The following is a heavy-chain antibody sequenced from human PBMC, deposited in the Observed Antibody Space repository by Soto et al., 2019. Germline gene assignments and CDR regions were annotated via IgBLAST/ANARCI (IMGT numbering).Heavy chain of an antibody. D-gene: IGHD2-8*01. V-gene: IGHV3-23*01. CDR1: GFTFSSYA. Sequence: EVQLLESGGGLVQPGGSLRLSCSASGFTFSSYAMSWVRQAPGKGLEWVSAISGSGGSTYYADSVKGRFTISRDNSKNTLYLQMNSLRAEDTAVYYCAPTTGIVLMVYAPNASNWFDPWGQGTLVTVSS. CDR2: ISGSGGST. J-gene: IGHJ5*02. CDR3: APTTGIVLMVYAPNASNWFDP.